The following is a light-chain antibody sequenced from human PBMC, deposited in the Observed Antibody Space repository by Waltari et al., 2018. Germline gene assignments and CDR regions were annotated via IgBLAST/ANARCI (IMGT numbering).Light chain of an antibody. J-gene: IGKJ4*01. Sequence: DIQMTQSPSSLSASVGYRITITCQASQDISNFLNWYQQKPGKAPKLLIYDASILQTGVPSRFRGRGSGSDFTLTISSLEPEDFATYYCQQHDRPPLTFGGGTRVEIK. CDR3: QQHDRPPLT. CDR2: DAS. V-gene: IGKV1-33*01. CDR1: QDISNF.